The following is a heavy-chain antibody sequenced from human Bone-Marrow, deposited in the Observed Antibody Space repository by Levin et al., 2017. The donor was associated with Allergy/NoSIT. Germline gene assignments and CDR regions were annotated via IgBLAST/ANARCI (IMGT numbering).Heavy chain of an antibody. Sequence: GASVKVSCKASGYTFIDYAMYWIRQAPGQSLEWVGWIDTGNDKTRYSEKFKDRVTITRDSSATTVYMEMTNLRFEDTAVFYCARGDFYDTFFDFWGQGTLVTVSS. V-gene: IGHV1-3*04. CDR2: IDTGNDKT. D-gene: IGHD3-22*01. CDR1: GYTFIDYA. CDR3: ARGDFYDTFFDF. J-gene: IGHJ4*02.